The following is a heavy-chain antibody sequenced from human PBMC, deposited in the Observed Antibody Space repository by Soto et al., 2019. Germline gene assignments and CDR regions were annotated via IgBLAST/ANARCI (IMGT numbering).Heavy chain of an antibody. CDR2: IYYSGST. Sequence: QVQLQESGPGLVKPSQTLSLTCTVSGGSISSGGYYWSWIRQHPGKGLEWIGYIYYSGSTYYNPSLMSRVTISVDTSKHQFSLKLSSVTAADTAVYYCARLVVVPAAWGFDPWGQGTLVTVSS. CDR1: GGSISSGGYY. CDR3: ARLVVVPAAWGFDP. V-gene: IGHV4-31*03. J-gene: IGHJ5*02. D-gene: IGHD2-2*01.